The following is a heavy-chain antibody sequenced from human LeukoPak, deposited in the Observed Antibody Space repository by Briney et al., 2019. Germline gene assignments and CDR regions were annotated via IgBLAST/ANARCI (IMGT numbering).Heavy chain of an antibody. V-gene: IGHV1-2*02. CDR1: GYTFTDYY. CDR2: INPNSGDT. Sequence: GASVKVSCKASGYTFTDYYMHRVRQAPGQGLEWMGWINPNSGDTNYAQKFQGRVTMTRDTSISTGYMELRTLRSDDTAVYFCARGGSYYYLFDYWGQGTLVTVSS. CDR3: ARGGSYYYLFDY. D-gene: IGHD1-26*01. J-gene: IGHJ4*02.